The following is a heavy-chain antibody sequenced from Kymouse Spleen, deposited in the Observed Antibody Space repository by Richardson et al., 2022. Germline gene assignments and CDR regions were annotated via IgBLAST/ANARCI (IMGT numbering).Heavy chain of an antibody. D-gene: IGHD3-10*01. CDR3: ARDYGSGSYYPLYYYYYGMDV. Sequence: QVQLQQWGAGLLKPSETLSLTCAVYGGSFSGYYWSWIRQPPGKGLEWIGEINHSGSTNYNPSLKSRVTISVDTSKNQFSLKLSSVTAADTAVYYCARDYGSGSYYPLYYYYYGMDVWGQGTTVTVSS. CDR2: INHSGST. CDR1: GGSFSGYY. V-gene: IGHV4-34*01. J-gene: IGHJ6*02.